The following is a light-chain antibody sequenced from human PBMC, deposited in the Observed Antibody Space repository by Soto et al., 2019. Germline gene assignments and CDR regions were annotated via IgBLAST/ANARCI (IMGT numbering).Light chain of an antibody. CDR2: SNN. J-gene: IGLJ2*01. CDR3: AAWDDSLNGVV. Sequence: QSVLTQPPSASGTPGQRVTISCSGSSYNIGSNTVNWYQQLPGTAPKLLICSNNQRPSGVPDRFSGSKSGTSASLAISGLQSEDEADYYCAAWDDSLNGVVFGGGTKLTV. V-gene: IGLV1-44*01. CDR1: SYNIGSNT.